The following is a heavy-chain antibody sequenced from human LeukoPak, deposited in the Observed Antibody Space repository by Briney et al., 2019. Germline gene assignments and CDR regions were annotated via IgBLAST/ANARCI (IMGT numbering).Heavy chain of an antibody. V-gene: IGHV3-11*01. Sequence: KPGGSLRLSCAASGFTFSDYYMSWIRQAPGKGLEWVSYISSSGSTIYYADSVKGRFTISSDNAKNSLYLQMNSLRADDTAVYYCARIGDSSGWYYFAYWGQGPLVPVSS. CDR1: GFTFSDYY. CDR3: ARIGDSSGWYYFAY. CDR2: ISSSGSTI. D-gene: IGHD6-19*01. J-gene: IGHJ4*02.